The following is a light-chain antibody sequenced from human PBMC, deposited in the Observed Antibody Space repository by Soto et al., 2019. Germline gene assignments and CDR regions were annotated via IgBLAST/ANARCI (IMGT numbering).Light chain of an antibody. CDR2: SHN. Sequence: QSVLTQPPSASGTPGQRVTTSCSGSSSNIGGNTVDSHQQVPGTALKLLMYSHNQRPSGVPDRFSGPKSGTSASLAISGLQSEDEAYYYCASWDDGLYGWVFGGGTKLTVL. J-gene: IGLJ3*02. CDR3: ASWDDGLYGWV. V-gene: IGLV1-44*01. CDR1: SSNIGGNT.